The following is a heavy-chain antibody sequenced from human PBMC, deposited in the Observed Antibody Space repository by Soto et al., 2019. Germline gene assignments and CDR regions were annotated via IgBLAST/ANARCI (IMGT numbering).Heavy chain of an antibody. CDR3: ARVLSRLRRKPLPSHY. Sequence: SETLSLTCTVSGGSISSSSYYWGWIRQPPGKGLEWIGSIYYSGSTYYNPSLKSRVTISVDTSKNQFSLKLSSVTAADTAVYYCARVLSRLRRKPLPSHYWGQGTLVTVSS. CDR2: IYYSGST. CDR1: GGSISSSSYY. J-gene: IGHJ4*02. D-gene: IGHD4-17*01. V-gene: IGHV4-39*01.